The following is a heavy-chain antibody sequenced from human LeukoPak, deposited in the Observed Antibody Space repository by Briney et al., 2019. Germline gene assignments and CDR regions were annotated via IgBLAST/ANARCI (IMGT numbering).Heavy chain of an antibody. Sequence: PSETLSLTCAVSGGSISSADFHWSWIRQHPGKGLEWIGFIYYSGSAYYNPSLKSRVSISIDTSKNQFSLTLNSVTAADTAVYYCARGSDFFDYWGQGTLVTVSS. J-gene: IGHJ4*02. CDR3: ARGSDFFDY. CDR1: GGSISSADFH. CDR2: IYYSGSA. V-gene: IGHV4-31*11.